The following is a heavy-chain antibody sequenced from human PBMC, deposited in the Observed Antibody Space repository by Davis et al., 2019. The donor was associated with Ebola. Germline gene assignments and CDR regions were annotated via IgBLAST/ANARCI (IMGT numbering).Heavy chain of an antibody. CDR3: TTPGGQDSGYDVFDI. CDR2: INPNDGRT. D-gene: IGHD5-12*01. J-gene: IGHJ3*02. V-gene: IGHV1-46*03. CDR1: GYTFTNYY. Sequence: AASVTVSCKASGYTFTNYYMHWVRHPPGQGLEWMGMINPNDGRTIYAQKFQGRVTVTRDTSTTTVYMDLSSLRSEDTALYYCTTPGGQDSGYDVFDIWGQGTMVTVSS.